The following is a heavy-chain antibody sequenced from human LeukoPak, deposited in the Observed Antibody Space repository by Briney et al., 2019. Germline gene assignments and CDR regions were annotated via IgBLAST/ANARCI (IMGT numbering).Heavy chain of an antibody. CDR3: ARGRRFLEWSPTKFDY. V-gene: IGHV1-69*04. D-gene: IGHD3-3*01. J-gene: IGHJ4*02. CDR1: GGTFSSYA. Sequence: SVKVSCKASGGTFSSYAISWVRQAPGQGLEWMGRIIPILGIANYAQKFQGRVTITADKSTSTAYMELSSLRSEDTAVYYCARGRRFLEWSPTKFDYWGQRTLVTVSS. CDR2: IIPILGIA.